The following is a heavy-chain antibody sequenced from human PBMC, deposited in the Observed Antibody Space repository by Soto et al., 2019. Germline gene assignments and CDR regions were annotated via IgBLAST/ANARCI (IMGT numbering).Heavy chain of an antibody. J-gene: IGHJ4*02. CDR2: IYHSVST. Sequence: QLQLQESGSGLVKPSQTLSLTCAVSGGSISSGGYSWSWIRQPPGKGLEWIGYIYHSVSTYYKPSHKSRVTISADRSKNQFSMKLSSVTAADTAVYYCARGQVVAAQHWGQGTLVTVSS. CDR1: GGSISSGGYS. D-gene: IGHD2-15*01. V-gene: IGHV4-30-2*01. CDR3: ARGQVVAAQH.